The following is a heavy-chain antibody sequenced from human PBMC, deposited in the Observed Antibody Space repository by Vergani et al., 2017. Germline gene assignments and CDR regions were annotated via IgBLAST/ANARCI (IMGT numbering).Heavy chain of an antibody. CDR1: GYTLTELS. CDR2: FDPEDGET. D-gene: IGHD3-22*01. Sequence: QVQLVQSGAEVKKPGASVKVSCKVSGYTLTELSMHWVRQAPGKGLEWMGGFDPEDGETIHAQKFQGRVTMTEDTSTDTAYMELSSLGSEDTAVYYCATDCYYDSSGYSRRRDYYYGMDVWGQGTTVTVSS. CDR3: ATDCYYDSSGYSRRRDYYYGMDV. V-gene: IGHV1-24*01. J-gene: IGHJ6*02.